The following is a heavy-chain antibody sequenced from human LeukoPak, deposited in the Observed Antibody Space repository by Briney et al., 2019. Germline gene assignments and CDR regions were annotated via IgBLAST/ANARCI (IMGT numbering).Heavy chain of an antibody. Sequence: GASVKVSCKASGYTFTGYYIHWVRQAPGQGLEWMGWINPNSGGTTFAQKFQGGVTMTRDTSISTAYMEVSSLGSDDTAVYYCARGWDEGHDYWGQGTLVTVSS. CDR2: INPNSGGT. J-gene: IGHJ4*02. CDR1: GYTFTGYY. V-gene: IGHV1-2*02. CDR3: ARGWDEGHDY. D-gene: IGHD1-26*01.